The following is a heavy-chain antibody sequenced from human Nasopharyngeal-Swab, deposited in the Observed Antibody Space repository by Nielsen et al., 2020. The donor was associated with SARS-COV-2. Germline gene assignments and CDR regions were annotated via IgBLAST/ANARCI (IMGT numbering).Heavy chain of an antibody. Sequence: SETLSLTCTVSGGSVSSGSYYWSWIRQPPGKGLEWIGYIYYSGSTNYNPSLKSRVTISVDTSKNQFSLQLSPVTAADTAVYYCASAVWYFDLWGRGTLVTVSS. V-gene: IGHV4-61*01. CDR1: GGSVSSGSYY. CDR3: ASAVWYFDL. CDR2: IYYSGST. J-gene: IGHJ2*01.